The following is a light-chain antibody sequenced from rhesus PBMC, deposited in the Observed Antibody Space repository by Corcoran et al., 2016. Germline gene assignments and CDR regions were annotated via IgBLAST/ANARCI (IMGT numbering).Light chain of an antibody. CDR3: LLYYGGGQVV. J-gene: IGLJ6*01. CDR1: TGAVTSGNY. Sequence: QAVVTQEPSLTVSPGGTVTLTCGSSTGAVTSGNYPHWFQQTPGQAPRGLIYNTDIKHSWTPARFSGSLVGDRAALTLSGAQPEDDSEYYCLLYYGGGQVVFGSGTKLTVL. V-gene: IGLV7-71*01. CDR2: NTD.